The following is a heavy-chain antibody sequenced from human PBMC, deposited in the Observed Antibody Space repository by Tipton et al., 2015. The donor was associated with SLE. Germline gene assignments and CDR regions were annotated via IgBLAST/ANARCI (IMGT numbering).Heavy chain of an antibody. J-gene: IGHJ4*02. CDR1: GGSISSYY. V-gene: IGHV4-59*01. CDR3: ARGGAGTTGCFDY. CDR2: IYYSGST. D-gene: IGHD1-7*01. Sequence: TLSLTCTVSGGSISSYYRSWIRQPPGKGLEWIGYIYYSGSTNYNPSLKSRVTISVDTSKNQFSLKLSSVTAADTAVYYCARGGAGTTGCFDYWGQGTLVTVSS.